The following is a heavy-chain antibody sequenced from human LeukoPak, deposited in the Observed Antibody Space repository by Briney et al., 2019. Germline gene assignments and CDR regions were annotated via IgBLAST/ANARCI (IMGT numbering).Heavy chain of an antibody. CDR3: AKDRNRYCSSTSCSQLFDY. CDR2: ISGSGGST. V-gene: IGHV3-23*01. Sequence: PGGSLRLSCAASGFTFSSYAMSWVRQAPGKGLEWVSAISGSGGSTYYADSVKGPFTISRDNSKNTLYLQMNSLRAEDTAVYYCAKDRNRYCSSTSCSQLFDYWGQGTLVTVSS. D-gene: IGHD2-2*01. CDR1: GFTFSSYA. J-gene: IGHJ4*02.